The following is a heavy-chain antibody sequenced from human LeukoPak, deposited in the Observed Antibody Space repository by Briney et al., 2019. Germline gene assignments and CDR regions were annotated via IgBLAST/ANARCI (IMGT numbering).Heavy chain of an antibody. CDR3: SRDGFVRGETYSYGLDV. CDR2: IDTAGDT. CDR1: GFTFSSHD. Sequence: GGSLRLSCAASGFTFSSHDMHWVRQATGKGLEWVSRIDTAGDTYYPGSVRGRFTISRDNAKNSLYLQLNSLRAAETAVYYCSRDGFVRGETYSYGLDVWGQGTTVTVSS. J-gene: IGHJ6*02. D-gene: IGHD3-10*01. V-gene: IGHV3-13*04.